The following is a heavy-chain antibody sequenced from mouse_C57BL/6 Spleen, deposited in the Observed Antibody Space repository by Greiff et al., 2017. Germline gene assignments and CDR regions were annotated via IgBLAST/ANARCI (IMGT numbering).Heavy chain of an antibody. Sequence: VQLQQSGPELVKPGASVKISCKASGYTFTGYYMNWVKQSPEKSLEWIGEINPSTGGTTYNQKFKDKATLTVDKSSSTAYMQLKSLTSEDSAVYYCERWELERVDYWGQGTALTVSS. J-gene: IGHJ2*01. D-gene: IGHD4-1*01. CDR1: GYTFTGYY. CDR3: ERWELERVDY. CDR2: INPSTGGT. V-gene: IGHV1-42*01.